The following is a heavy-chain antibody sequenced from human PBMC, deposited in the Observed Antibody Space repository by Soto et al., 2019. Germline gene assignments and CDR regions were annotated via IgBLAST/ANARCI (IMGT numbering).Heavy chain of an antibody. D-gene: IGHD1-20*01. Sequence: QVQLQQLGAGLLKPSETLSLTCAVYGGSFSGYYWSWIRQPPGKGLEWIGEINHSGSTNYNPSLTSRVTISVETSKNQFSLKLSSGTAADTGVYYCARYKQRDFDYWGQGTMDTVSS. CDR2: INHSGST. J-gene: IGHJ4*02. CDR3: ARYKQRDFDY. CDR1: GGSFSGYY. V-gene: IGHV4-34*01.